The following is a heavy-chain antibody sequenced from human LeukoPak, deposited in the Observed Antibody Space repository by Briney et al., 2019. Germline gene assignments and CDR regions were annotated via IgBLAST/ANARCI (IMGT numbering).Heavy chain of an antibody. D-gene: IGHD1-1*01. CDR2: ISSSSSYI. Sequence: GGSLRLSCAAAGFTFSSYSINWVRQAPGKGLEWVSFISSSSSYIYYADSVKGRFTISRDNAKNSLSLQMNSLRAEDTAVYYCARVKAYNRNDALDIWGQGTMVTVSP. J-gene: IGHJ3*02. CDR1: GFTFSSYS. V-gene: IGHV3-21*01. CDR3: ARVKAYNRNDALDI.